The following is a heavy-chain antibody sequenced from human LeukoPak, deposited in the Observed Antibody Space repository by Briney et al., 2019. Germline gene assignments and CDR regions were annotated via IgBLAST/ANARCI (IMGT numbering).Heavy chain of an antibody. J-gene: IGHJ4*02. CDR1: GGTFSIYA. CDR3: ARDSSGYYGEGNFDY. CDR2: IIPIFGIA. D-gene: IGHD3-22*01. V-gene: IGHV1-69*17. Sequence: VASVTVSFKASGGTFSIYAISWVRQAPGQGLEWMGGIIPIFGIANYAQKFQGRVTITADKSTSTAYMELSSLRSEDTAVYYCARDSSGYYGEGNFDYWGQGTLVTVSS.